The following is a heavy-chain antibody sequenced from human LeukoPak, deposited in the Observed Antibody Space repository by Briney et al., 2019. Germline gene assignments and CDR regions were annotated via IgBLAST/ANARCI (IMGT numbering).Heavy chain of an antibody. V-gene: IGHV4-31*03. CDR1: GGSISSGGYY. D-gene: IGHD1-26*01. CDR2: IYYSGIT. Sequence: SQTLSLTCPVSGGSISSGGYYWSWIRQPPGKALEWIGYIYYSGITYYNPSLKSRVTISVDTSKNQFSLKLSSVTAAATAVYYCARGGVGAVLDWGQGTLVTVSS. J-gene: IGHJ4*02. CDR3: ARGGVGAVLD.